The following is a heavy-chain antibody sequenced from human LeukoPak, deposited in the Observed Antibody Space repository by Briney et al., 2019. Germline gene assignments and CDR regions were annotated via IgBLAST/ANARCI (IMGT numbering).Heavy chain of an antibody. Sequence: SETLSLTCTVSGGSVDSGSYYWGWIRQSPGKGLEWIGSIYYSGDTYYNPSLKSRVTISVDTSKNQFSLKLSSVTAADTAVYYCARAREFSSSSGRAYYFDYWGQGTLVTVSS. CDR1: GGSVDSGSYY. D-gene: IGHD6-6*01. CDR3: ARAREFSSSSGRAYYFDY. J-gene: IGHJ4*02. CDR2: IYYSGDT. V-gene: IGHV4-39*07.